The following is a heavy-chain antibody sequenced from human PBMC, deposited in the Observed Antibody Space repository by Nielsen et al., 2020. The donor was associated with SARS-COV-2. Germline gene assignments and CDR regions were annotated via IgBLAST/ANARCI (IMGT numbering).Heavy chain of an antibody. CDR3: ARQGRFCSRTTCSRNYFDS. J-gene: IGHJ4*02. D-gene: IGHD2-2*01. CDR1: GYSFTNYW. CDR2: ISHGDSDT. V-gene: IGHV5-51*01. Sequence: GESLKISCKASGYSFTNYWIGWVRQMPGKGLEWMGVISHGDSDTRYSPAFQGQVTISADQSITTAYLQWSSLKASDTAIYYCARQGRFCSRTTCSRNYFDSWGQGTLVTASS.